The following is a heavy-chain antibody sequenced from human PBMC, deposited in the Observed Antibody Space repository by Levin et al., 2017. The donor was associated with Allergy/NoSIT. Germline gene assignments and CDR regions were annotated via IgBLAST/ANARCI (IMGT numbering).Heavy chain of an antibody. Sequence: HGESLKISCAGSGFTFNNFAMNWVRQTPGKGLEWVSSIRGNGGTTYYADSVKGRFTISRDNSKNTLYLQMNSLRTDDTAIYYCAKTPAPRIQVLLPYYYYYRDVWGKGTTVTVSS. V-gene: IGHV3-23*01. CDR2: IRGNGGTT. CDR1: GFTFNNFA. D-gene: IGHD2/OR15-2a*01. CDR3: AKTPAPRIQVLLPYYYYYRDV. J-gene: IGHJ6*03.